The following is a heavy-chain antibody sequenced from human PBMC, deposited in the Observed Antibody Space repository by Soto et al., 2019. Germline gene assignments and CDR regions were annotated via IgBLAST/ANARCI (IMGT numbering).Heavy chain of an antibody. CDR2: ISAYNGNT. V-gene: IGHV1-18*04. D-gene: IGHD3-22*01. Sequence: ASVNVSCKSSGYTFTSYGISWVRQAPGQGLEWMGWISAYNGNTNYAQKLQGRVTMTTDTSTSTAYMELRSLRSDDTAVYYCARDPTTYYYDSSGYYPFDYWGQGTLVTVA. CDR3: ARDPTTYYYDSSGYYPFDY. CDR1: GYTFTSYG. J-gene: IGHJ4*02.